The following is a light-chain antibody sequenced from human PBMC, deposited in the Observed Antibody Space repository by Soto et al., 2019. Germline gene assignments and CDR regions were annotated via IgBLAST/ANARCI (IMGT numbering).Light chain of an antibody. Sequence: SYELTQPPSVSVAPGQTARIACGGSYVGSKSVHWYQQKPGQAPVLVVYDASDRPSGIPERFSGSNSGNTATLTISRVEAGDEADYFCQVWDSTSDHYVFGTGTKATVL. J-gene: IGLJ1*01. CDR3: QVWDSTSDHYV. V-gene: IGLV3-21*02. CDR1: YVGSKS. CDR2: DAS.